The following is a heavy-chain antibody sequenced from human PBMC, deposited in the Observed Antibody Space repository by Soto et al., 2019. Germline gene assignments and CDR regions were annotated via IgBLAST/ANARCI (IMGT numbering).Heavy chain of an antibody. CDR1: GYTFTSYY. J-gene: IGHJ3*02. V-gene: IGHV1-46*01. CDR3: ARDHDLDRDAFDI. CDR2: INPSGGST. D-gene: IGHD3-22*01. Sequence: ASVKVSCQASGYTFTSYYMHWVRQAPGQGLEWMGIINPSGGSTSYAQKFQGRVTMTRDTSTSTVYMELSSLRSEDTAVYYCARDHDLDRDAFDIWGQGTMVTVS.